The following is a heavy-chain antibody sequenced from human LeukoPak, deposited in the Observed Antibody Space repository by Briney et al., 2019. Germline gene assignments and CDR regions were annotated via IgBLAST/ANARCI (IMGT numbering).Heavy chain of an antibody. CDR1: GYTFTSYY. CDR3: ARDPSSTSWNYYYYGMDV. CDR2: INPSGGST. V-gene: IGHV1-46*01. J-gene: IGHJ6*02. Sequence: ASVKVSCKASGYTFTSYYMHWVRQAPGQGLEWMGIINPSGGSTSYAQKFQGRVTMTRDTPTSTVYMELSSLRSEDTAVYYCARDPSSTSWNYYYYGMDVWGQGTTVTVSS. D-gene: IGHD2-2*01.